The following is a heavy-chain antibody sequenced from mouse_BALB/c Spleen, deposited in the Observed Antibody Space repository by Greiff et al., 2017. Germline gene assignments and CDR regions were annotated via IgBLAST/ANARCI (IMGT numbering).Heavy chain of an antibody. V-gene: IGHV1-5*01. J-gene: IGHJ2*01. Sequence: EVKLMESGTVLARPGASVKMSCKASGYTFTSYWMHWVKQRPGQGLEWIGAIYPGDSDTSYNQKFKGKAKLTAVKSTSTPYMELSSLTNEDSAVYYCTRRRLDRLYLDFWGQNTTHTVST. CDR2: IYPGDSDT. D-gene: IGHD2-2*01. CDR1: GYTFTSYW. CDR3: TRRRLDRLYLDF.